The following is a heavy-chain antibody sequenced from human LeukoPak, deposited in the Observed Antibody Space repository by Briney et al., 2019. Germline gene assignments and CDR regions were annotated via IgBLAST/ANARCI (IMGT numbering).Heavy chain of an antibody. J-gene: IGHJ3*02. V-gene: IGHV3-33*08. D-gene: IGHD2-2*01. CDR1: GFTFSSYG. Sequence: PGRSLRLSCAASGFTFSSYGMHWVRQAPGKGLEWVAVIWYDGSNKYYADSVKGRFTISRDNSKNTLYLQMNSLRAEDTAVYYCAREGFCSSTSCAPVAFDIWGQGTMVTVSS. CDR2: IWYDGSNK. CDR3: AREGFCSSTSCAPVAFDI.